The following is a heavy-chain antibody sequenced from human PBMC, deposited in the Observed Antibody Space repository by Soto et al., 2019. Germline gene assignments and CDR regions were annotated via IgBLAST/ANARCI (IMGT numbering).Heavy chain of an antibody. CDR3: ARASVAVARLDSYSYYGMDV. D-gene: IGHD6-19*01. J-gene: IGHJ6*02. V-gene: IGHV3-7*03. Sequence: PGGSLRLSCAASGFSFSSYWMSWVRQAPGKGLEWVSNIKHDGSGKYYVDSVKGRFTISRDNAKDSLFLQMNGLRAEDTAVYYCARASVAVARLDSYSYYGMDVWGQGTTVTVSS. CDR1: GFSFSSYW. CDR2: IKHDGSGK.